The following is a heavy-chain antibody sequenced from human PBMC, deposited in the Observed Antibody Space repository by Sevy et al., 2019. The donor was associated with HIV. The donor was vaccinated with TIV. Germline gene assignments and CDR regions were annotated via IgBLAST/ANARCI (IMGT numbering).Heavy chain of an antibody. Sequence: ASVKVSCKASGYTFTGYYMHWVRQAPGQGLEWMGRSNPNSGGTNYAQKFQGRVTMTRDTSISTAYMELSRLRSDDTAVYYCARVLGIAAAGYAFDIWGQGTMVTVSS. CDR1: GYTFTGYY. V-gene: IGHV1-2*06. D-gene: IGHD6-13*01. CDR3: ARVLGIAAAGYAFDI. CDR2: SNPNSGGT. J-gene: IGHJ3*02.